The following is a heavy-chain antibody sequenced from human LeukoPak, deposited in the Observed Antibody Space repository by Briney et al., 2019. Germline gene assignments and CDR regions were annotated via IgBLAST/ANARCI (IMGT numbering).Heavy chain of an antibody. D-gene: IGHD1-26*01. J-gene: IGHJ6*02. Sequence: GGSLRLSCAASGFTFNKYGMHWVRQAPGKGLEWVAVVSFDSYNEFYGDFVKGRFTISRDNSKNMVDLQMDSLRPEDTAVYFCVKGKWEDNHYYFGLDVWGQGTTVTVAS. CDR2: VSFDSYNE. V-gene: IGHV3-30*03. CDR3: VKGKWEDNHYYFGLDV. CDR1: GFTFNKYG.